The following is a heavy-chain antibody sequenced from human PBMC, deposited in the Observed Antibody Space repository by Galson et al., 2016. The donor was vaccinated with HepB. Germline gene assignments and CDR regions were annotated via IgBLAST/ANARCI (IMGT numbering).Heavy chain of an antibody. J-gene: IGHJ6*02. V-gene: IGHV4-61*08. Sequence: SETLSLTCTVSGGSVSIDGYFWGWIRQPPGKGLEWIGYIYTGGSNRNPSLKSRLTISVDTSKNQFSLRLNSVTAADTAVYYCARGGVVGTPYYGMAVWGQGTTVTASS. CDR1: GGSVSIDGYF. D-gene: IGHD2-15*01. CDR2: IYTGGS. CDR3: ARGGVVGTPYYGMAV.